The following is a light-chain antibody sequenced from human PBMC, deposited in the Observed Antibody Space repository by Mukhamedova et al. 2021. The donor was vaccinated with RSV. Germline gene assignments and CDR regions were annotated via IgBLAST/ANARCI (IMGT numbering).Light chain of an antibody. J-gene: IGKJ3*01. CDR2: AAS. V-gene: IGKV1-27*01. CDR3: QKCNSAPFT. Sequence: GSQGISTSLAWYQQKPGQVPKLLIYAASTLQSGVPSRFSGSGSGTDFTLTISSLQPEDVATYYCQKCNSAPFTFGPGTKVEIK. CDR1: QGISTS.